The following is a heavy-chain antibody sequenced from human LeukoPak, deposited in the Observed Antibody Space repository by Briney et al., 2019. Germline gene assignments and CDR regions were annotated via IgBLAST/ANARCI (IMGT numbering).Heavy chain of an antibody. Sequence: ASVKVSCKASGYTFTIYGISWVRQAPGQGLEWMGWISAYNGNTNYAQKLQGRVTMTTDTSTSTAYMELRSLRSDDTAVYYCARDGNCSGGSCYFLGYYYGMDVWGQGTTVTVSS. CDR3: ARDGNCSGGSCYFLGYYYGMDV. CDR1: GYTFTIYG. J-gene: IGHJ6*02. D-gene: IGHD2-15*01. V-gene: IGHV1-18*01. CDR2: ISAYNGNT.